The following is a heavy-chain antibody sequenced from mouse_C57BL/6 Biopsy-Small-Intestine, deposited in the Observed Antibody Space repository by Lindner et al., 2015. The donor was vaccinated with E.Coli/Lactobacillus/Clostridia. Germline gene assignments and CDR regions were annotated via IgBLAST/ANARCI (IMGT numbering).Heavy chain of an antibody. D-gene: IGHD1-1*01. CDR3: AREYYYGSSYGGYFDV. CDR2: IYPGSGNT. V-gene: IGHV1-84*01. CDR1: GYTFTDYY. J-gene: IGHJ1*03. Sequence: VQLQESGPELVKPGASVKISCKASGYTFTDYYINWVKQRPGQGLEWIGWIYPGSGNTEYNEKFKGKATLTVDTSSSTAYMQLSSLTSEDSAVYFCAREYYYGSSYGGYFDVWGTGTTVTVSS.